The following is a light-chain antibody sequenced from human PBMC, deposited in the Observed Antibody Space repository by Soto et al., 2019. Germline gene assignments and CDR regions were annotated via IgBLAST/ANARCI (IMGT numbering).Light chain of an antibody. J-gene: IGKJ5*01. CDR2: AAS. CDR1: QGISSY. CDR3: QQLLSYPIT. Sequence: AIRMTQSPSSLSASPGDRVTITCRASQGISSYLAWYQQKPGKAPKLLIYAASTLQSGVPSRFSGSGSGTEITPTISSLQPDDFATYYCQQLLSYPITFGQGTRLEIK. V-gene: IGKV1-8*01.